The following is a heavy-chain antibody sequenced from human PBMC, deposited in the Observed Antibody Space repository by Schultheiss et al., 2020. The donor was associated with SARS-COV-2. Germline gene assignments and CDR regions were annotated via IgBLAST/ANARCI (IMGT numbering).Heavy chain of an antibody. CDR3: ARNPFSGYSNARSDY. Sequence: GESLKISCAASGFSFSTYIMNWVRQAPGKGLEWVSCISSSSSFISYADSVKGRFTISRDNAKNSLYLQMSSLRAEDTAVYYCARNPFSGYSNARSDYWGQGTLVTVSS. D-gene: IGHD4-11*01. CDR2: ISSSSSFI. V-gene: IGHV3-21*01. J-gene: IGHJ4*02. CDR1: GFSFSTYI.